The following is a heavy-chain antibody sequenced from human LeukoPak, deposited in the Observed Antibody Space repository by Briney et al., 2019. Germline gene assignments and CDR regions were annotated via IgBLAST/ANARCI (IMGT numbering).Heavy chain of an antibody. CDR1: GFTFSSYA. V-gene: IGHV3-23*01. D-gene: IGHD4-17*01. Sequence: QSGGSLRLSCAASGFTFSSYAMSWVRQAPGKGLEWVSAISGSGGSTYYADSVKGRFTISRDNSKNTLYLQMNSLRAEDTAVYYCARTMTTVTTRNDYWGQGTLVTVSS. CDR3: ARTMTTVTTRNDY. CDR2: ISGSGGST. J-gene: IGHJ4*02.